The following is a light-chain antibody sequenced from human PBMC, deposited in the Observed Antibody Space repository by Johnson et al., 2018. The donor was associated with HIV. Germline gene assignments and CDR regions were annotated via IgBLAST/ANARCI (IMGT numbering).Light chain of an antibody. CDR2: ENN. CDR1: SSNIENNF. V-gene: IGLV1-51*02. CDR3: GTWDTSLSAGGV. J-gene: IGLJ1*01. Sequence: QSVLTQPPSVSAAPGQKVTISCSGSSSNIENNFVSWYQQLPGTAPKLLIYENNERPSGIPDRFSGSKSGPSATLGITGLQTGDEADYYCGTWDTSLSAGGVFGTGTKVTVL.